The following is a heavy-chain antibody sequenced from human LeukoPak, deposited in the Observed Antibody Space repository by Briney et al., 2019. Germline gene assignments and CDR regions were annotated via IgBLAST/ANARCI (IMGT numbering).Heavy chain of an antibody. V-gene: IGHV3-20*04. J-gene: IGHJ4*02. CDR2: INWNGGST. D-gene: IGHD2-15*01. CDR1: GFTFDDYG. CDR3: AKEDCSGGRCYSLHY. Sequence: PGGSLRLSCAASGFTFDDYGMTWVRQTPGKGLEWVSTINWNGGSTAYADSVKGRFTISRYNAKNSLYLQMNSLRAEDAAVYYCAKEDCSGGRCYSLHYWGQGTLVTVSS.